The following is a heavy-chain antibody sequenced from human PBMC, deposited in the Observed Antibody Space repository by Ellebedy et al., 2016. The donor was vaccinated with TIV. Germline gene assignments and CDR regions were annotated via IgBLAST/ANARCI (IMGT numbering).Heavy chain of an antibody. CDR2: IGARGDST. J-gene: IGHJ4*02. V-gene: IGHV3-23*01. D-gene: IGHD4-17*01. Sequence: GESLKISCAASGFTFRNYAMSWVRQAPGKGLEWVSVIGARGDSTYYADSVKGRFPISRDNSKDTLSLQVNSPRAEDTAVYSCARVNGDYAWCDWGQGTLVTGSS. CDR1: GFTFRNYA. CDR3: ARVNGDYAWCD.